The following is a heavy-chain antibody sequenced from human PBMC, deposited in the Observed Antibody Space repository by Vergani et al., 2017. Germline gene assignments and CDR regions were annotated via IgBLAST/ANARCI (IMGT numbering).Heavy chain of an antibody. Sequence: QVQLVESGGGVVQPGGSLRLSCAASGFTFSTFGMHWVRQAPGKGLEWVAFIRYDGSNKYYADSVKSRFTISRDNSKNTVYVQMSSLRSEDTAVYYCAKERDAREDRLPDYWGQGTLVTVSS. J-gene: IGHJ4*02. CDR2: IRYDGSNK. D-gene: IGHD5/OR15-5a*01. CDR1: GFTFSTFG. V-gene: IGHV3-30*02. CDR3: AKERDAREDRLPDY.